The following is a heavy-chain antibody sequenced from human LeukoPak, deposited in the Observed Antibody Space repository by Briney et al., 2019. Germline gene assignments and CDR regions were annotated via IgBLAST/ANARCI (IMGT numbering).Heavy chain of an antibody. V-gene: IGHV4-59*01. CDR3: ARDGLWFGENYMDV. J-gene: IGHJ6*03. CDR1: GGSISTYC. CDR2: IYYSGST. Sequence: SETLSLTCTVSGGSISTYCWTWVRQPPGKGLEWIGYIYYSGSTNYNPSLKSRVTISVDTSKNQFSLKLSSVTAADTAVYYCARDGLWFGENYMDVWGKGTTVTVS. D-gene: IGHD3-10*01.